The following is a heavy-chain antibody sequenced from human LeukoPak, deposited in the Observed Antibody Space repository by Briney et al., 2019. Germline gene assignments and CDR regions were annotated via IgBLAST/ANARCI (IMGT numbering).Heavy chain of an antibody. Sequence: SETETLLCTVSGDSMDECYESGIRLPAGKGLEWIGRISPSGSTSYNPSLKRRVSMSDDTSKNEISLKMTSVAAADPATKYCARAGRDYFVPSGVPYFFYSLLVWRRGTTVTVSS. V-gene: IGHV4-4*07. D-gene: IGHD3-10*02. CDR2: ISPSGST. CDR3: ARAGRDYFVPSGVPYFFYSLLV. CDR1: GDSMDECY. J-gene: IGHJ6*04.